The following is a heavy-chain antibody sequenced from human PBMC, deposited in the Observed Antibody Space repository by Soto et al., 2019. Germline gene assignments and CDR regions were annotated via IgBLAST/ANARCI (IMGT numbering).Heavy chain of an antibody. CDR2: IIPIFGTA. J-gene: IGHJ4*02. CDR1: GGTFSSYA. Sequence: QVQLVQSGAEVKKPGSSVKVSCKASGGTFSSYAICWVRQAPGQGLEWMGGIIPIFGTANYAQKFQGRVTITADESTSTAYMELSSLRSEDTAVYYCARDPSDYYDSSGGFDYWGQGTLVTVSS. D-gene: IGHD3-22*01. V-gene: IGHV1-69*01. CDR3: ARDPSDYYDSSGGFDY.